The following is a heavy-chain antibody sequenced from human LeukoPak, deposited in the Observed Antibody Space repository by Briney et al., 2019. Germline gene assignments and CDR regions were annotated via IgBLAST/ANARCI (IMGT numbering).Heavy chain of an antibody. Sequence: KTSETLSLTCTVFRGSISSYYWSWIRQPAGKGLEWIGRIYTSGGTNYNPSLKSRVTMSIDTSKNQFSLKLSSVTAAATAVYYCVTAGAIGRGTLFDSWGQGTLVTVSS. J-gene: IGHJ5*01. CDR3: VTAGAIGRGTLFDS. CDR1: RGSISSYY. D-gene: IGHD2-15*01. V-gene: IGHV4-4*07. CDR2: IYTSGGT.